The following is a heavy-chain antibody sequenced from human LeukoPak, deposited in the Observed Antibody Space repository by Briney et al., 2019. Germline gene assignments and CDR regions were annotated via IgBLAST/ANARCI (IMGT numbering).Heavy chain of an antibody. V-gene: IGHV3-9*01. CDR2: ISWNSGSI. CDR1: GFTFDDYA. J-gene: IGHJ4*02. CDR3: AIGTRRRYSGYDHPFDY. Sequence: PGRSLRLSCAASGFTFDDYAMHWVRQAPGKGLEWVSGISWNSGSIDYADSVKGRFTISRDNAKNTLYLQMNSLRAEDTAVYYCAIGTRRRYSGYDHPFDYWGQGTLATVSS. D-gene: IGHD5-12*01.